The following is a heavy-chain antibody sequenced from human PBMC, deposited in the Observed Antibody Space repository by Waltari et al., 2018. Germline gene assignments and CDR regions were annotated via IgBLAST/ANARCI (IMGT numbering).Heavy chain of an antibody. CDR1: LYNFPNYG. Sequence: QVQLVQSGAEVKKPGASVKVSCMGSLYNFPNYGVSWVRQAPGQGLEWMGWISGYNGNTKYAQKVQGRVTMTTDTSTSTAYLELRSLKSDDAAVYYCAGSTSPLGYYYYGMDVWGQGTTVTVSS. J-gene: IGHJ6*02. CDR2: ISGYNGNT. V-gene: IGHV1-18*04. CDR3: AGSTSPLGYYYYGMDV. D-gene: IGHD1-26*01.